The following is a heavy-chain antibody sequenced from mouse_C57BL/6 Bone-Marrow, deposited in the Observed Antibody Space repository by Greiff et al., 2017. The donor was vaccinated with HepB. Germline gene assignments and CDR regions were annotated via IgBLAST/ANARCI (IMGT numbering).Heavy chain of an antibody. V-gene: IGHV1-22*01. CDR1: GYTFTDYN. CDR3: AKSWGLYYYQMYFDV. CDR2: INPNNGGT. Sequence: EVKLVESGPELVKPGASVKMSCKASGYTFTDYNMHWVKQSHGKSLEWIGYINPNNGGTSYNQKFKGKATLTVNKSSSTAYMELRSLTSEDSAVYYCAKSWGLYYYQMYFDVWGTGTTVTVSS. J-gene: IGHJ1*03. D-gene: IGHD1-1*01.